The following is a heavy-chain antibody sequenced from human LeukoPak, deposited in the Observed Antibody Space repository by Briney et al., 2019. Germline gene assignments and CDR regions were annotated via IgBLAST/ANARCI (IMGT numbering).Heavy chain of an antibody. V-gene: IGHV3-30*18. CDR2: ISYDGSSK. CDR1: GFTFSSYG. J-gene: IGHJ4*02. Sequence: GRSLRLSCAASGFTFSSYGMHWVRQAPGKGLEWVAVISYDGSSKYYADSVKGRFTISRDNSKNTLYLQMNSLRAEDTAVYYCAKDHATVPLDWGQGTLVTVSS. CDR3: AKDHATVPLD. D-gene: IGHD4-11*01.